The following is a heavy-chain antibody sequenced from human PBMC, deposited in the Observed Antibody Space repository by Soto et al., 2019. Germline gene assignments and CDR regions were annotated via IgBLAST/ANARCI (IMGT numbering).Heavy chain of an antibody. CDR1: GSTLSSYN. V-gene: IGHV3-30*18. D-gene: IGHD3-10*01. CDR2: ISYDGIIK. CDR3: AKDLRFMVRGVILAPLAY. J-gene: IGHJ4*02. Sequence: GGSRTVSCALLGSTLSSYNMPWVTGAPGKGLEWVVVISYDGIIKYYADSVKGRFTISRDNSKNMLYLQMNSLRVEDTAVYYFAKDLRFMVRGVILAPLAYWGQGTLVTVSS.